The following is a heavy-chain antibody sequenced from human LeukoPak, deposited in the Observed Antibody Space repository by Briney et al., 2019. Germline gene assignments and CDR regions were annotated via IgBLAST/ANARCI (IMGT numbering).Heavy chain of an antibody. Sequence: GGSLRLSCAASGFTFSNSWIHWVRQAPGKGLVWVSRITPDGSGTDYADSVKGRFTISRDNAKNTLYLQMNSLRVGDTAVYYCAKSMSGPNDYWGQGTLVTVSS. CDR2: ITPDGSGT. V-gene: IGHV3-74*01. CDR3: AKSMSGPNDY. J-gene: IGHJ4*02. CDR1: GFTFSNSW. D-gene: IGHD3-3*01.